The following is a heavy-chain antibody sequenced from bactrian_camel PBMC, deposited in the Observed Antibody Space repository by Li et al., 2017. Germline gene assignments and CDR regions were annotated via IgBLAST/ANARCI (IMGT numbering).Heavy chain of an antibody. J-gene: IGHJ7*01. V-gene: IGHV3S68*01. CDR2: ISIFHNTP. CDR1: ESPISRIC. Sequence: VQLVESGGGSVQAGGSLNLSCVASESPISRICMAWFRQVPGKEREWVAHISIFHNTPYYDDSVKGRFTISEDNAKNTLFLQMNSLEPEDTSMYYCAADQSRNDCYQGVYRDNVSGMDYWGKGTQVTVS. D-gene: IGHD3*01.